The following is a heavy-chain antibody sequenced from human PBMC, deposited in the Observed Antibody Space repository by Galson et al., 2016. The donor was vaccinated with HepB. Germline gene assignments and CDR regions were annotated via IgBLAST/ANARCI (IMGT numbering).Heavy chain of an antibody. D-gene: IGHD5-18*01. CDR3: ARARGYSYDLDY. V-gene: IGHV5-51*01. J-gene: IGHJ4*02. CDR2: IYPGDSDT. CDR1: GYSFPTYW. Sequence: QSGAEVKKPGDSLKISCQGSGYSFPTYWIGWVRQMPGKGLEWMAIIYPGDSDTRFNPSFQGQVTISADRSINTAYLQWSSLKASDTAMYYCARARGYSYDLDYWGRGTLVTVSS.